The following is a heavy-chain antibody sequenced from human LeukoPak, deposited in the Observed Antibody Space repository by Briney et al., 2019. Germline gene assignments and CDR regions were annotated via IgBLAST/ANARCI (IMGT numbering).Heavy chain of an antibody. CDR3: ARLIHPTGEYYFDY. J-gene: IGHJ4*02. Sequence: PSETLSLTCTVSGGSISSSNYYWGWIRQPPGKGLEWIGSIYYGGSTYYSPSLKSRVTISADKSISTAYLQWSSLKASDTAMYYCARLIHPTGEYYFDYWGQGTLVTVSS. V-gene: IGHV4-39*07. CDR2: IYYGGST. D-gene: IGHD7-27*01. CDR1: GGSISSSNYY.